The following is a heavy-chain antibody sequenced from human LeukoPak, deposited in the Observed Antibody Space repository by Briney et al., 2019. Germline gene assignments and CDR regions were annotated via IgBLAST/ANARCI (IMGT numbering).Heavy chain of an antibody. CDR2: INHSGST. Sequence: SETLSLTCAVYGGSFSGYYWSWIRQPPGKGLEWIGEINHSGSTNYNPSLKSRVTISVDTSKNQFSLKLSSVTAADTAVYYCARVQPAYNWKRYGMDVWGQGTTVTVSS. J-gene: IGHJ6*02. CDR3: ARVQPAYNWKRYGMDV. V-gene: IGHV4-34*01. CDR1: GGSFSGYY. D-gene: IGHD1-20*01.